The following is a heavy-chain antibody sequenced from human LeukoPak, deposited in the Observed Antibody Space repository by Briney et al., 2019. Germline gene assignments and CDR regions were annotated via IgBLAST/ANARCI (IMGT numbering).Heavy chain of an antibody. J-gene: IGHJ4*02. CDR1: GFTFSSYA. CDR3: AKDLNPYGISVSGNDF. Sequence: QPGRSLRLSCAASGFTFSSYAMHWVRQAPGKGLEWVAFISYDGSNKYYADSVKGRFTISRDNSKNTLFLEMNSLRAEDTALYYCAKDLNPYGISVSGNDFWGQGSLVTVSS. V-gene: IGHV3-30*04. CDR2: ISYDGSNK. D-gene: IGHD6-19*01.